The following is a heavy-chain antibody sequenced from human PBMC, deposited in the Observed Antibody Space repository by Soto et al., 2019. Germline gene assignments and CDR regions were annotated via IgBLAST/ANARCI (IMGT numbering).Heavy chain of an antibody. Sequence: PSETLSLTCTVSDGSISSYYWSWIRKPPFKGLEWIGYIYYSGSTNYNPSLKSRVTISVDTSKNQFSLKLSSVTAADTAVYYCARGGPAVTYYYYYGMEVWGQGTTVTVSS. V-gene: IGHV4-59*01. CDR3: ARGGPAVTYYYYYGMEV. CDR2: IYYSGST. CDR1: DGSISSYY. J-gene: IGHJ6*02. D-gene: IGHD4-17*01.